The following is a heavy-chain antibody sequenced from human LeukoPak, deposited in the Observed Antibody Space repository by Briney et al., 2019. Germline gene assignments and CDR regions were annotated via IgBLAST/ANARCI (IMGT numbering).Heavy chain of an antibody. V-gene: IGHV4-31*03. D-gene: IGHD3-10*01. CDR2: IFNSGST. CDR1: GASISSGGYY. CDR3: YGSGY. Sequence: SETLSLTCTVSGASISSGGYYWSWIRQHPGKGLEWIGYIFNSGSTYYNPSLKSRVTISIDTSKNQFSLKVSSVTAADTAVYYCYGSGYWGQGTLVTVSS. J-gene: IGHJ4*02.